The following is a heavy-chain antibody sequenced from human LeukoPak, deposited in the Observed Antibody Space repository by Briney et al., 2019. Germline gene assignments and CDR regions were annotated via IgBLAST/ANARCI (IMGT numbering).Heavy chain of an antibody. D-gene: IGHD3-10*01. CDR3: ARDGMTMVRGVTYYYYGMDV. CDR2: IYYSGST. CDR1: GGSISSGGYG. J-gene: IGHJ6*02. Sequence: PSETLSLTCTVSGGSISSGGYGWSWLRQHPGKGLEWIGYIYYSGSTYYNPSLKGRVTISVDTSKNQFSLKLSSVTAADTAVYYCARDGMTMVRGVTYYYYGMDVWGQGTTVTVSS. V-gene: IGHV4-31*03.